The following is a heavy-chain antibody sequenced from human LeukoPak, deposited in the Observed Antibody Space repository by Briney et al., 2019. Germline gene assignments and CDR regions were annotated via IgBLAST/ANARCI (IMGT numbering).Heavy chain of an antibody. CDR2: IIPIFGTP. V-gene: IGHV1-69*13. CDR1: GDTFNSYV. J-gene: IGHJ4*02. CDR3: ARGRRLYSTSSGYDY. Sequence: SVKVSCKASGDTFNSYVYSWVRQAPGQWLEYTGGIIPIFGTPNYAQKFQGRVTITADESTYTAYRELSSLRSGDTAVYYCARGRRLYSTSSGYDYWGQRTLVTVSS. D-gene: IGHD6-6*01.